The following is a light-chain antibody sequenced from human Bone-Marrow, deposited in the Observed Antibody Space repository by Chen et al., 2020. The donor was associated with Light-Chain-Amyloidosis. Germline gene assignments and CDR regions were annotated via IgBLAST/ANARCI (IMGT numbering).Light chain of an antibody. Sequence: QSALTQPAAVSGYPGQPITIPCTGTSSDVGGDNHVSWYQQHPDKAPKLMIYEVTNRPSWVPDRFSGSKSDNTASLTISGLQTEDEADYFCSSYTITNTLVFGSGTRVTVL. CDR1: SSDVGGDNH. CDR3: SSYTITNTLV. CDR2: EVT. J-gene: IGLJ1*01. V-gene: IGLV2-14*01.